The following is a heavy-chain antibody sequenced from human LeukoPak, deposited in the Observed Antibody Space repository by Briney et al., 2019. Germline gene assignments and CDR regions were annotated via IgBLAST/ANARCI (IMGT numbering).Heavy chain of an antibody. D-gene: IGHD2-15*01. J-gene: IGHJ4*02. Sequence: GGSLRLSCAASGFTFSSYWMHWVRQAPGKGLVWVSRINSDGSSTSYADSVKGRFTISRDNAKNTLYLQMNSLRAEDTAVYYCARAGGLGDIDYWGQGTLVTVSS. V-gene: IGHV3-74*01. CDR1: GFTFSSYW. CDR3: ARAGGLGDIDY. CDR2: INSDGSST.